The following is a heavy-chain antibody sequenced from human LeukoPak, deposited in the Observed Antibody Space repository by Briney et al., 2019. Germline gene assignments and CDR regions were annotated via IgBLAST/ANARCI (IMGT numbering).Heavy chain of an antibody. CDR2: IYYSGST. Sequence: PETLSLTCTVSGGSVSSGSYYWSWIRQPPGKGLERIGYIYYSGSTNYNPSLKSRVTISVDTSKNQFSLKLSSVTAADTAVYYCARSGIAAHFDYWGQGTLVTVSS. CDR1: GGSVSSGSYY. J-gene: IGHJ4*02. CDR3: ARSGIAAHFDY. V-gene: IGHV4-61*01. D-gene: IGHD6-13*01.